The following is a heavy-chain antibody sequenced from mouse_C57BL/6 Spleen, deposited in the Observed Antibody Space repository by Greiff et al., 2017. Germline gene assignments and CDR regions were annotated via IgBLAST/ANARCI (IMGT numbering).Heavy chain of an antibody. Sequence: EVNVVESGEGLVKPGGSLKLSCAASGFTFSSYAMSWVRQTPEKRLEWVAYISSGGDYIYYADTVKGRFTISRDNARNTLYLQMSSLKSEDTAMYYCTRAGDGSLYYYAMDYWGQGTSVTVSS. V-gene: IGHV5-9-1*02. CDR1: GFTFSSYA. D-gene: IGHD2-3*01. J-gene: IGHJ4*01. CDR3: TRAGDGSLYYYAMDY. CDR2: ISSGGDYI.